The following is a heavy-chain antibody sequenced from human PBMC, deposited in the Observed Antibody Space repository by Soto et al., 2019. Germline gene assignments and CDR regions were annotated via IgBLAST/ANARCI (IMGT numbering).Heavy chain of an antibody. CDR1: GFTFSSYA. CDR2: ISGSGGST. V-gene: IGHV3-23*01. Sequence: EVQLLESGGGLVQPGGSLRLSCAASGFTFSSYAMSWVRQAPGKGLEWVSAISGSGGSTYYADSVKGRFTISRDNSKNTLYLQMNSLRAEDTAVYHCAKEKYDFWSGYYIPRFDYWGQGTLVTVSS. D-gene: IGHD3-3*01. CDR3: AKEKYDFWSGYYIPRFDY. J-gene: IGHJ4*02.